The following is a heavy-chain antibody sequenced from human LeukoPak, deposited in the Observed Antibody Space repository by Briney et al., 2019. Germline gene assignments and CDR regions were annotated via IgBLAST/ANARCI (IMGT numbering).Heavy chain of an antibody. Sequence: ASVKVSCKASGYTFTSYYMHWVRQAPGQGLEWMGIINPSGGSTSYAQKFQDRVTMTRDTSTSTVYMELSSLRSEDTAVYYCARDLFSMVPFDYWGQGTLVTVSS. J-gene: IGHJ4*02. D-gene: IGHD2-21*01. V-gene: IGHV1-46*01. CDR3: ARDLFSMVPFDY. CDR2: INPSGGST. CDR1: GYTFTSYY.